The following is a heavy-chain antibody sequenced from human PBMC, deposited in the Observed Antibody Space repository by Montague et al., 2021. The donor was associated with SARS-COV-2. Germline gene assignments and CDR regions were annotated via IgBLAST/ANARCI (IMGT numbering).Heavy chain of an antibody. V-gene: IGHV4-59*01. CDR2: IYYSGNT. CDR3: AGLQGDGSLYGMDV. J-gene: IGHJ6*02. D-gene: IGHD5-24*01. CDR1: GGSISSYN. Sequence: SETLSLTCTVSGGSISSYNWSWIRQPPGKGLECIGYIYYSGNTNYNPSLNSRVTMSVDASKSQFSLKLSSVTAADTAVYYCAGLQGDGSLYGMDVWGQGTTVTVS.